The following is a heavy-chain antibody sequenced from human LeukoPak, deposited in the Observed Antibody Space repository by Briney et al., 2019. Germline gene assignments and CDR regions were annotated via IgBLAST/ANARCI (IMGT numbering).Heavy chain of an antibody. Sequence: ASVKVSCKAYGYTFSSYGISWVRQAPGQGLEWMGWINPNSGGTNYAQKFQGRVTMTRNTSISTAYMELSRLRSDDTAVYYCARGGYSRITMVRGSLDFDYWGQGTLVTVSS. CDR2: INPNSGGT. CDR1: GYTFSSYG. D-gene: IGHD3-10*01. J-gene: IGHJ4*02. CDR3: ARGGYSRITMVRGSLDFDY. V-gene: IGHV1-2*02.